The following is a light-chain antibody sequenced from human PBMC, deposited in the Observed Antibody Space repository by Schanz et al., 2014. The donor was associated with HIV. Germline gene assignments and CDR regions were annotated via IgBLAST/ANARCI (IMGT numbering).Light chain of an antibody. J-gene: IGLJ1*01. CDR1: SSDVGGYNY. Sequence: QSALTQPPSASGSPGQSVTISCTGTSSDVGGYNYVSWYQQHPGKAPKIMIYEVSNRPSGVPDRFSGSKSGNTASLTISGLRAEDEADYYCCSYTTTSTYVFGAGTKLTVL. CDR3: CSYTTTSTYV. V-gene: IGLV2-18*02. CDR2: EVS.